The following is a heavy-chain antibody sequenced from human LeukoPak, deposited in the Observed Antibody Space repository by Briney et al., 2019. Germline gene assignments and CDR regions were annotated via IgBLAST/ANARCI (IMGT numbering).Heavy chain of an antibody. CDR1: GFTFSSYE. CDR2: ISSSSSYI. J-gene: IGHJ4*02. D-gene: IGHD1-26*01. V-gene: IGHV3-21*01. CDR3: ARAGSGSYYFDY. Sequence: PGGSLRLSCAASGFTFSSYEMNWVRQAPGKGLEWVSSISSSSSYIYYADSVKGRFTISRDNAKNSLYLQMNSLRAEDTAVYYCARAGSGSYYFDYWGQGTLVTVSS.